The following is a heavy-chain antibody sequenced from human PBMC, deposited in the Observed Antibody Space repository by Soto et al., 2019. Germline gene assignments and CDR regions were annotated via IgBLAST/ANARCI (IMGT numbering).Heavy chain of an antibody. CDR1: GCTFTSYG. V-gene: IGHV1-18*04. CDR2: ISAYNGNT. CDR3: ARRGGNCSGGSCYSMGWFDP. Sequence: QVQLVQSGAEVKKPGASVKVSCKASGCTFTSYGISWVRQAPGQGLEWMGWISAYNGNTNYAQKLQGRVTMTTDTSTSTAYMGLRSLRSDDTAVYYCARRGGNCSGGSCYSMGWFDPWGQGTLVTVSS. J-gene: IGHJ5*02. D-gene: IGHD2-15*01.